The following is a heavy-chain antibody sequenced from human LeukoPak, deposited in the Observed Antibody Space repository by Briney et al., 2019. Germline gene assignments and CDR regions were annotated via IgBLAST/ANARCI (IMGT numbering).Heavy chain of an antibody. CDR1: GSSSTTYY. J-gene: IGHJ3*02. D-gene: IGHD5-18*01. Sequence: GESLRISGRASGSSSTTYYIAWARQLPGTGPEWMGSIVPSDSYTRYSPSFQGQVTISADKSISTAYLQWCILKASDTAMYYCARRGYSYGSDAFDICGQGTMVTVSS. CDR2: IVPSDSYT. V-gene: IGHV5-51*01. CDR3: ARRGYSYGSDAFDI.